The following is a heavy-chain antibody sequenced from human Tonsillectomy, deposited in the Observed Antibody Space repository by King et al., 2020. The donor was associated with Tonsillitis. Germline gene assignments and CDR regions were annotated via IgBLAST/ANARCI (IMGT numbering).Heavy chain of an antibody. J-gene: IGHJ3*02. CDR1: GYSFTNYW. Sequence: VQLVESGAEVKKPGESLKISCKGSGYSFTNYWIGWVRQMPGKGLEWMGIIYPGDSDTRKSPSFQGQVTFSADKSISTAYLQWSSLKASDTAMYYCARLRLGRYRGGRWEAFDIWGQGTMVTVSS. V-gene: IGHV5-51*01. CDR2: IYPGDSDT. CDR3: ARLRLGRYRGGRWEAFDI. D-gene: IGHD1-26*01.